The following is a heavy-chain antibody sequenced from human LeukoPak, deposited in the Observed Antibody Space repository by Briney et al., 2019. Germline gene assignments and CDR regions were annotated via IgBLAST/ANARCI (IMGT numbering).Heavy chain of an antibody. V-gene: IGHV3-48*04. CDR2: ISSNGNSI. J-gene: IGHJ4*02. CDR3: AADGGKDVFDY. CDR1: GFTFSSYS. D-gene: IGHD5-24*01. Sequence: QPGGSLRLSCAASGFTFSSYSMNWIRQSPGKGLEWISYISSNGNSIYYADSVKGRFTISRDNTKNSVYLQMNSLRVDDTAVYYCAADGGKDVFDYWGQGTLVTVSS.